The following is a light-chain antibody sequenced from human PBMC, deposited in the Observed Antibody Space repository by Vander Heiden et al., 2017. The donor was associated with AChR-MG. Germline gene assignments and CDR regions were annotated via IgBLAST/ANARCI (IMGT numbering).Light chain of an antibody. V-gene: IGKV3-11*01. J-gene: IGKJ5*01. Sequence: DIVLPQSPVTLSLSPGERATLSCRASESVSSSLAWYQQKPGQPPRLLIYEVSSRATGVPARFSASGSGTDFTLTISSLEPEDFAVYYCQQRSNWPRITFGQGTRLEI. CDR2: EVS. CDR1: ESVSSS. CDR3: QQRSNWPRIT.